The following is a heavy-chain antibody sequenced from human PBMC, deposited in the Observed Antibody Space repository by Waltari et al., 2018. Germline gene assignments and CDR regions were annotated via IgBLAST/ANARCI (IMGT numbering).Heavy chain of an antibody. CDR2: IYYSGST. CDR3: ARGRGDYYDSSGYYKN. V-gene: IGHV4-59*01. D-gene: IGHD3-22*01. CDR1: GGSISSYY. J-gene: IGHJ4*02. Sequence: QVQLQESGPGLVKPSETLSLTCPVSGGSISSYYWSWIRQPPGKGMEWIGYIYYSGSTNDNPSLKSRVTISVDTSKNHCSLKLSSVTAADTAVYYCARGRGDYYDSSGYYKNWGQGTLVTVSS.